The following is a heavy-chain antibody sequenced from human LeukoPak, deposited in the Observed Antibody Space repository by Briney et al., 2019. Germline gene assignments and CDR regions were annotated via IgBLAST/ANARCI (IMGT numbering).Heavy chain of an antibody. D-gene: IGHD6-19*01. CDR1: GFTFSSYA. CDR2: ISGSGGST. J-gene: IGHJ4*02. Sequence: GGSLRLSCAASGFTFSSYAMSWVRQAPGKGVEWVSAISGSGGSTYYADSVKGRFTISRDNSKNTLYLQMNSLRAEDTAVYYCAKGISSGWYGDYWGQGTLVTVSS. V-gene: IGHV3-23*01. CDR3: AKGISSGWYGDY.